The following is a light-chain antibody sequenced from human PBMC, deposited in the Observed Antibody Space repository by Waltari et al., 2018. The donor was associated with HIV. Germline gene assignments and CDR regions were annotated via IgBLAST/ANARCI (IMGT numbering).Light chain of an antibody. Sequence: QSALTQVASVSGSPGQSIPISCTGTSSDIGASILCSSYIQHPCTAPRLLIFEFTTRPSGISDRFSGSRSGNTASLTISGLQAEDEGDYYCCSYTGSGILFGGGTKLTVL. CDR3: CSYTGSGIL. CDR2: EFT. CDR1: SSDIGASIL. J-gene: IGLJ2*01. V-gene: IGLV2-23*02.